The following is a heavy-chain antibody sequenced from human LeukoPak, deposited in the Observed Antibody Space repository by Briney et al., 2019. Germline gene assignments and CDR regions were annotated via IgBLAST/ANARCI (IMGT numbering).Heavy chain of an antibody. D-gene: IGHD3-9*01. CDR2: IYYSGST. CDR3: VRGFDGHNAFDI. J-gene: IGHJ3*02. V-gene: IGHV4-30-4*08. CDR1: GDSISSRDYY. Sequence: PSETLSLTCTVSGDSISSRDYYWSWIRQPPGKGLEWIGYIYYSGSTSHNPSLKSRVTISVDTSKNQFSLRLSSVTAADTAVYSCVRGFDGHNAFDIWGQGTMVTVSS.